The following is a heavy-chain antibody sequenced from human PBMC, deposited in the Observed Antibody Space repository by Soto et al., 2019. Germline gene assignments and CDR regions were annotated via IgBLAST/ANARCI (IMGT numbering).Heavy chain of an antibody. Sequence: QVQLVQSGAEVKKPGSSVKVSCKASGGTFSSYAISWVRQAPGQGLEWMGGIIPIFGTANYAQKFQGRVTMTRDDTTSTAYMELSNLRSEDTAVYYCARSGSELTGWYFDLWGRGTLVTVSS. V-gene: IGHV1-69*05. CDR1: GGTFSSYA. CDR2: IIPIFGTA. J-gene: IGHJ2*01. CDR3: ARSGSELTGWYFDL. D-gene: IGHD7-27*01.